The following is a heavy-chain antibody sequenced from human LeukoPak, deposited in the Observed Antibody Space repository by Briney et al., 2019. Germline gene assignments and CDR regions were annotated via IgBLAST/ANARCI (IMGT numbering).Heavy chain of an antibody. J-gene: IGHJ4*02. V-gene: IGHV1-18*01. Sequence: ASVKVSCKASGYSFNIFGMSWVRQAPGQGLDWMGWISAYNGKTHFAQKFQGRVTMTADASTSTAYMKLGSLTSDDTAVYYCARYFGSGTSDYWGQGTLVTVSS. D-gene: IGHD3-10*01. CDR2: ISAYNGKT. CDR3: ARYFGSGTSDY. CDR1: GYSFNIFG.